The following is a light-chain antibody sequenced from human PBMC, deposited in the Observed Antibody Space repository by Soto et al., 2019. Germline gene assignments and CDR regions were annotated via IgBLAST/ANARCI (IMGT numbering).Light chain of an antibody. CDR1: SSNIGSNT. Sequence: QAVVTQPPSASGTPVQRVTISCSGSSSNIGSNTVNWYQQLPGTAPKLLICTNNQRPSGVPDRFSGSKSGTSASLAISGLQSEDEADYYCAAWDDSLNGVVFGGGTKLTVL. CDR3: AAWDDSLNGVV. J-gene: IGLJ2*01. CDR2: TNN. V-gene: IGLV1-44*01.